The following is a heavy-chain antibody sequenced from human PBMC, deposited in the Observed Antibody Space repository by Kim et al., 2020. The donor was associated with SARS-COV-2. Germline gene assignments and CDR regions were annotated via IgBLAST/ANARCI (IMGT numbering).Heavy chain of an antibody. J-gene: IGHJ4*02. CDR3: ARYYYGSGSVAFDY. V-gene: IGHV3-53*01. Sequence: SVKGRFTRPRENSQNTLYLQMNSLRAADTAVYYCARYYYGSGSVAFDYWGQGTLVTVSS. D-gene: IGHD3-10*01.